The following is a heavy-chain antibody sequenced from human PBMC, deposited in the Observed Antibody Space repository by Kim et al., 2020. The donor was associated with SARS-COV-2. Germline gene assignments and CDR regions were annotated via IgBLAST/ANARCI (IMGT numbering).Heavy chain of an antibody. CDR1: GGSITNYY. CDR3: ARGGTNKLVHV. D-gene: IGHD6-6*01. V-gene: IGHV4-59*13. CDR2: IFYSGTP. Sequence: SETLSLTCTVSGGSITNYYYNWIRQPPGKELEWVGYIFYSGTPNYNPSLKSRVTISLNTSKNQFSLKLMSVIAADTPVYFCARGGTNKLVHVWGQRTLVT. J-gene: IGHJ4*02.